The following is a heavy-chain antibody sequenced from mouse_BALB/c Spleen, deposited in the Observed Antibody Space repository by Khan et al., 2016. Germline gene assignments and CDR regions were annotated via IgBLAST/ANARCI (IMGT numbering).Heavy chain of an antibody. J-gene: IGHJ1*01. CDR2: IYPGNGDT. Sequence: LQESGAGLVKPGASVKMSCKASGNAFTSYNMYWAKQTPGQGLEWIGAIYPGNGDTSYNQKFKGKATLTADKSSSTAYMQHSSLTSEASAVYYCARGGGNYAGDFDVWGAGTTVTVSS. D-gene: IGHD2-1*01. CDR3: ARGGGNYAGDFDV. CDR1: GNAFTSYN. V-gene: IGHV1-12*01.